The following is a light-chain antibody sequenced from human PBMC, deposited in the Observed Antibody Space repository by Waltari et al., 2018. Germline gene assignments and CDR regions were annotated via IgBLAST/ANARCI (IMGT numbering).Light chain of an antibody. CDR1: QTINTW. CDR2: RTS. V-gene: IGKV1-5*03. J-gene: IGKJ1*01. Sequence: DIQMTQSPSTLSASVEDRVTITCRASQTINTWLAWYQQKPGKAPNLLIYRTSTLESGVPSRFSGSGSGTEFTLTISSLQPDDFATYYCQQAWTFGQGTKVEIK. CDR3: QQAWT.